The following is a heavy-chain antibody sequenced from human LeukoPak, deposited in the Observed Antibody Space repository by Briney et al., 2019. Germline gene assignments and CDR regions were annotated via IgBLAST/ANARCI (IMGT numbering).Heavy chain of an antibody. CDR2: ISSSSSYI. D-gene: IGHD3-3*01. V-gene: IGHV3-21*01. J-gene: IGHJ4*02. CDR1: GFTFSSYS. CDR3: ARALRITIFGVVISPPDY. Sequence: GGSLRLTCAASGFTFSSYSMNWVRQAPWKGLEGVSSISSSSSYIYYADSVKGRFTISRDNAKNSLYLQMNSLRAEDTAVYYCARALRITIFGVVISPPDYWGQGTLVTVSS.